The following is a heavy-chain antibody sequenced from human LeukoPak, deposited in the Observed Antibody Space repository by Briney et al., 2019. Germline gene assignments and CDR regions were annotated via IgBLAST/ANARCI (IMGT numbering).Heavy chain of an antibody. CDR2: INHSGST. Sequence: SETLSLTCAVYGESFSGYYWSWIRQPPGKGLEWIGEINHSGSTNYNPSLKSRVTISVDTSKNQFSLKLSSVTAADTAVYYCARGGGYCSGGSCYEAAGSDFDYWGQGTLVTVSS. CDR1: GESFSGYY. J-gene: IGHJ4*02. D-gene: IGHD2-15*01. CDR3: ARGGGYCSGGSCYEAAGSDFDY. V-gene: IGHV4-34*01.